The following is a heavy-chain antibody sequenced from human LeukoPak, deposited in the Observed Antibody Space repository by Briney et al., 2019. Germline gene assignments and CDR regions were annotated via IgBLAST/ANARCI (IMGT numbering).Heavy chain of an antibody. CDR2: IYSGGST. CDR1: GFTVSSNY. J-gene: IGHJ4*02. D-gene: IGHD3-22*01. V-gene: IGHV3-66*02. CDR3: AREQYYYDSSGSSY. Sequence: PGGSLRLSCAASGFTVSSNYMSWVRQAPGKGLEWVSVIYSGGSTYYADSVKGRFTISRDNSKNTLYLQMNSLRAEDTAVYYCAREQYYYDSSGSSYWGQGNLVTVSS.